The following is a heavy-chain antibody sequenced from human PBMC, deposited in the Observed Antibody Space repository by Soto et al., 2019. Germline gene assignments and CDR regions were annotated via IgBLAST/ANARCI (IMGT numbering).Heavy chain of an antibody. D-gene: IGHD3-3*01. CDR2: INHMGSA. CDR1: GGSISGYY. Sequence: SETLPLTCAVYGGSISGYYWSLLRQTPGNGLECIWEINHMGSANYNPSLKSRVTISVDTTKNQFPLKLSSVTAADTAVYYCARAAVTIFGVGMDVWGQGTTVTVS. CDR3: ARAAVTIFGVGMDV. V-gene: IGHV4-34*01. J-gene: IGHJ6*02.